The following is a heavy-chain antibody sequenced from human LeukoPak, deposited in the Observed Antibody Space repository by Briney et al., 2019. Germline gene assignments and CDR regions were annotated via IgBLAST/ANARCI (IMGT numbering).Heavy chain of an antibody. Sequence: PSETLSLTCTVSGGSISSYSWNWIRQSPGKGLEWIGYIYYSGSTYYNPSLKSRVTISVDTSKNQFSLKLSSVTAADTAVYYCARASPSLLWFGEFHPFDYWGQGTLVTVPS. CDR2: IYYSGST. CDR1: GGSISSYS. J-gene: IGHJ4*02. V-gene: IGHV4-59*06. CDR3: ARASPSLLWFGEFHPFDY. D-gene: IGHD3-10*01.